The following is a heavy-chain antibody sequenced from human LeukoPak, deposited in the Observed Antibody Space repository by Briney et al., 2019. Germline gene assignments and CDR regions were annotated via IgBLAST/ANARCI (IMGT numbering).Heavy chain of an antibody. CDR2: IKLDGSEK. CDR1: GFSFGKYW. Sequence: GGSLRLSCVASGFSFGKYWMSWVRQAPGKGLEWVANIKLDGSEKNYVDSVKGRFTISRDNTKNSLYLQMNSLRAEDTAVFYRARDQYDTWSRRGNFDSWGQGTLVIVSS. V-gene: IGHV3-7*03. J-gene: IGHJ4*02. CDR3: ARDQYDTWSRRGNFDS. D-gene: IGHD3/OR15-3a*01.